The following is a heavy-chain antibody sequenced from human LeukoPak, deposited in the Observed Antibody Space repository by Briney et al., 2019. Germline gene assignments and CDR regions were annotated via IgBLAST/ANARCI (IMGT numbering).Heavy chain of an antibody. Sequence: SETLSLTCTVSGASIRNYYWSWIRQPPGKGLEWIGYIYYSGSTNYHPSLKSQVTISVDTSKNQFSLKLSPVTAADTAVYYCARAAAGLGVNWFDPWGQGTLVTVSS. CDR1: GASIRNYY. J-gene: IGHJ5*02. CDR2: IYYSGST. CDR3: ARAAAGLGVNWFDP. D-gene: IGHD6-25*01. V-gene: IGHV4-59*08.